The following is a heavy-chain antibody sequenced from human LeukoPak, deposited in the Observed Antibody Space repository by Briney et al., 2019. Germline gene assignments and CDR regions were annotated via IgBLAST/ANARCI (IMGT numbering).Heavy chain of an antibody. Sequence: GGPVSLLCAPSGLSHKSYAITGVRQAPRRGREGVSSIDGSGRYIYYRDSVQGRFTNSRDNSKNTLILQMNSLPAEDSAVYYCAKNYGPGNAFYDYWGQGVLVTVSS. D-gene: IGHD3-10*01. J-gene: IGHJ4*02. CDR1: GLSHKSYA. V-gene: IGHV3-23*01. CDR3: AKNYGPGNAFYDY. CDR2: IDGSGRYI.